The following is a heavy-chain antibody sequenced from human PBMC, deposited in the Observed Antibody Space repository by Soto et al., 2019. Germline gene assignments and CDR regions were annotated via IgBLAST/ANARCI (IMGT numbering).Heavy chain of an antibody. J-gene: IGHJ6*03. CDR1: GFTFSSYA. Sequence: EVQLLESGGGLVQPGGSLRLSCAASGFTFSSYAMSWVRQAPGKGLEWVSAISGSGGSTYYADSVKGRFTISRDNSKNTLYLQMNSLRAEDTAVYYCAKDLLRFLEWLFRDPYYMDVWGKGTTVTVSS. CDR2: ISGSGGST. CDR3: AKDLLRFLEWLFRDPYYMDV. D-gene: IGHD3-3*01. V-gene: IGHV3-23*01.